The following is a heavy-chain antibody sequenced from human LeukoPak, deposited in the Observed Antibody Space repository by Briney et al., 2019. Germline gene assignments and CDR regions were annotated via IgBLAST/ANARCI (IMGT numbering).Heavy chain of an antibody. J-gene: IGHJ6*03. CDR3: ARVPAMGSGVDYYYYYMDV. D-gene: IGHD5-18*01. V-gene: IGHV1-8*01. Sequence: VASVKVSCKASGYTFTSYDINWVRQATGQGGEGMGWMNPKSGNTGYAQKFQGRVTITRNTSISTAYMELSSLRSEDTAVYYCARVPAMGSGVDYYYYYMDVWGKGTTVTISS. CDR2: MNPKSGNT. CDR1: GYTFTSYD.